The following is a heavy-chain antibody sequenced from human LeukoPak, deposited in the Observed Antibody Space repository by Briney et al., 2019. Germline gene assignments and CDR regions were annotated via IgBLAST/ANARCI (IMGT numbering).Heavy chain of an antibody. CDR2: INPNSGGT. Sequence: GASVKVSCKASGYTFTGYYIHWVRQAPGQGLEWMGRINPNSGGTNYAQKFQGRVTMTRDTSISTAYIDLSSLRSDDTAVYYCTREDDSSGYRPFDIWGQGTMVTVSS. CDR3: TREDDSSGYRPFDI. J-gene: IGHJ3*02. V-gene: IGHV1-2*06. CDR1: GYTFTGYY. D-gene: IGHD3-22*01.